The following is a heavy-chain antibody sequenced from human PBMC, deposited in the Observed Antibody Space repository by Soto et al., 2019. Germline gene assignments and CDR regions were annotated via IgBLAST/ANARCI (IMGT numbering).Heavy chain of an antibody. J-gene: IGHJ5*02. CDR1: GYSISSGYY. CDR2: IYHSGST. CDR3: ARTKVPSSWYPNWFDP. V-gene: IGHV4-38-2*01. Sequence: SETLSLTCAVSGYSISSGYYWGWIRQPPGKELEWIGSIYHSGSTYYNPSLKSRVTISVDTSKNQFSLKLSSVTAADTAVYYCARTKVPSSWYPNWFDPWGQGTLVTVSS. D-gene: IGHD6-13*01.